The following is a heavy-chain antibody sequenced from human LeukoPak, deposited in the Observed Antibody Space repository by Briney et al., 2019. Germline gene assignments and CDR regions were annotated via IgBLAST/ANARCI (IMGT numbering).Heavy chain of an antibody. D-gene: IGHD3-22*01. J-gene: IGHJ5*02. CDR2: ISAYNGNT. CDR3: ARDWGYYDSNARFDP. Sequence: ASVTVSCKASGYTFTSYGISWVRQAPGQGLEWMGWISAYNGNTNYVQKLQGRVTMTTDTSTSTAYMELRSLRSDDTAVYYCARDWGYYDSNARFDPWGQGTLVTVSS. CDR1: GYTFTSYG. V-gene: IGHV1-18*01.